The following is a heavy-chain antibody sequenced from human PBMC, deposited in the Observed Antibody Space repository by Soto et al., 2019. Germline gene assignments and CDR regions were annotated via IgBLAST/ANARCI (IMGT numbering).Heavy chain of an antibody. CDR3: ASPARPRGYRLTPLDY. V-gene: IGHV3-21*01. D-gene: IGHD3-22*01. J-gene: IGHJ4*02. CDR2: ISSSSSYI. CDR1: GFTFSSYS. Sequence: PGGSLRLSCAASGFTFSSYSMNWVRQAPGKGLEWVSSISSSSSYIYYADSVKGRFTISRDNAKNSLYLQMNSLRAEDTAVYYCASPARPRGYRLTPLDYWGQGTLVTVSS.